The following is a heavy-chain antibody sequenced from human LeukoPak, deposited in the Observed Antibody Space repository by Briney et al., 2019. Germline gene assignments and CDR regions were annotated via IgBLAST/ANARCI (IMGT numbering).Heavy chain of an antibody. Sequence: GGSLRLSRAASGFTFNTYSMSWVRQAPGKGLEWVSFISGSGTTIYYADSVKGRFTISRDNAKNSLYLRMNSLRDDDTAVYYCARAAANCGGDCRDLFDPWGQGTLVTVSS. CDR1: GFTFNTYS. D-gene: IGHD2-21*01. CDR3: ARAAANCGGDCRDLFDP. J-gene: IGHJ5*02. CDR2: ISGSGTTI. V-gene: IGHV3-48*02.